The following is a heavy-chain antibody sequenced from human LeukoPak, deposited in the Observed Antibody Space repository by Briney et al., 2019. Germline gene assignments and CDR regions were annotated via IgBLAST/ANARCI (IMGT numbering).Heavy chain of an antibody. D-gene: IGHD2-15*01. CDR2: ISYDGSNK. V-gene: IGHV3-30-3*01. CDR1: GFTFSSYA. CDR3: ARGGVVVLYYYYMDV. Sequence: GRSLRLSCAASGFTFSSYAMHWVRQAPGKGLEWVAVISYDGSNKYYADSVKGRFTISRDNSKNTLYLQMNSLRAEDTAVYYCARGGVVVLYYYYMDVWGKGTTVTVSS. J-gene: IGHJ6*03.